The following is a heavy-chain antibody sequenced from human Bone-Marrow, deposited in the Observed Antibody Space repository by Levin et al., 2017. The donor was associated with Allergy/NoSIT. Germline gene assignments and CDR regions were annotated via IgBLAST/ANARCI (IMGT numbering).Heavy chain of an antibody. CDR1: GDSFTTYW. D-gene: IGHD2-21*01. CDR2: IYPADSDT. V-gene: IGHV5-51*01. CDR3: ARRGGAHFDS. Sequence: HGESLKISCKGSGDSFTTYWIDWVRQMPGKGLEWMGAIYPADSDTRYRPSFQDQVTISADASIATAYLQWRNLEASDTAMYYCARRGGAHFDSWGQGTQVTVSS. J-gene: IGHJ4*02.